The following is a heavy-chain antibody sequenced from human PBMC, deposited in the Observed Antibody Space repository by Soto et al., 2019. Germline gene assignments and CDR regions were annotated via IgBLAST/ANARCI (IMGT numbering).Heavy chain of an antibody. J-gene: IGHJ4*02. CDR3: ARDDAYSDNGLDY. Sequence: QVQLVESGGGVVQPGRSLKLSCEATGFSFSRHGMHWVRQAPGKGLEWLAVILSDGSAEEYAGSVQGRFTISRDNSKNVLYLEMNNLRAEVTSVYYCARDDAYSDNGLDYWGRGVLVTVSS. CDR1: GFSFSRHG. V-gene: IGHV3-33*01. CDR2: ILSDGSAE. D-gene: IGHD2-15*01.